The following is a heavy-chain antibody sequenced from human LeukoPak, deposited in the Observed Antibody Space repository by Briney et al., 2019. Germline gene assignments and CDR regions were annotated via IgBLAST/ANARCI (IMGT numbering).Heavy chain of an antibody. V-gene: IGHV1-69*04. CDR3: AREKGVGPPDY. CDR2: FIPIFCIA. J-gene: IGHJ4*02. CDR1: GRTFSSYA. Sequence: SVKVSCNASGRTFSSYAISWVRQAPGQGLEWMGRFIPIFCIANYAQKFEGRVTISADKSTSTAYMEICRLRSEYTAVYYCAREKGVGPPDYWGQGTLVTVSS.